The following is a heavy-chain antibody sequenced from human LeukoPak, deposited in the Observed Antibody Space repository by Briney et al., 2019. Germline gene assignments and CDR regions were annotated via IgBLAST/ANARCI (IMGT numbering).Heavy chain of an antibody. D-gene: IGHD3-10*01. J-gene: IGHJ3*01. CDR2: IYYTGIT. CDR3: ARSAVKFGAFDV. V-gene: IGHV4-39*02. Sequence: SETLSLTCTVSGGSISGSSYYWDWIRQSPGTGLEWIGSIYYTGITYSNPSLENRVTISVDTPKNHFSLKVTSVTAADTAVYFCARSAVKFGAFDVWGQGTTVTVSS. CDR1: GGSISGSSYY.